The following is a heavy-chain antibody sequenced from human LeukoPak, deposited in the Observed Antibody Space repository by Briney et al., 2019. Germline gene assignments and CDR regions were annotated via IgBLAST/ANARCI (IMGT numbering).Heavy chain of an antibody. CDR2: ISYDGSNK. CDR1: GFTFTNAW. CDR3: ARARPIVTATTPPDY. D-gene: IGHD1-26*01. Sequence: GGSLRLSCVASGFTFTNAWMSWVRQAPGKGLEWVAFISYDGSNKYYADSVKGRFTISRDNSKDTLFLQMNSLRAEDTAVYYCARARPIVTATTPPDYWGQGTLVTVSS. V-gene: IGHV3-30*03. J-gene: IGHJ4*02.